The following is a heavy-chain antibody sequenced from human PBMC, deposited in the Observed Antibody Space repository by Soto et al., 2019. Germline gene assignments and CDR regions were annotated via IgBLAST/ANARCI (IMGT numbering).Heavy chain of an antibody. J-gene: IGHJ1*01. CDR1: GYSFTIYC. D-gene: IGHD1-1*01. V-gene: IGHV5-10-1*01. Sequence: GESLKSSGKGSGYSFTIYCISWVRQMPGKGLEWMGRIDPSVSYTNYSPSFQGHVTISADKSISTAYLQWSSLKASDTAMYYCARQGNEFQHWGQGTLVTVSS. CDR3: ARQGNEFQH. CDR2: IDPSVSYT.